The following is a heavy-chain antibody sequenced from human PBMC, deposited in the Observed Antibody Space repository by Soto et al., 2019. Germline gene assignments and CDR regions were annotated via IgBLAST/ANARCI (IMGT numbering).Heavy chain of an antibody. CDR1: GYSFTTYW. CDR3: VRYYDFWSGPHYYGMDV. Sequence: GESLKISCQGSGYSFTTYWIGWVRQMPGKGLEWMGTIYPGDSDTRYSPSFQGQVTISADKSTSTAYLQWSSLKASDTAMYYCVRYYDFWSGPHYYGMDVWGRGTTVTVSS. CDR2: IYPGDSDT. V-gene: IGHV5-51*01. J-gene: IGHJ6*02. D-gene: IGHD3-3*01.